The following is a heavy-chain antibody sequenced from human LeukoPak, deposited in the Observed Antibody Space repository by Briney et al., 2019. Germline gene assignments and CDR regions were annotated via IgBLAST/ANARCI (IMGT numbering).Heavy chain of an antibody. CDR1: GFTVSSNY. V-gene: IGHV3-53*01. CDR2: IYSGGST. CDR3: ASRGSLIDFDY. Sequence: GGSLRLSCAASGFTVSSNYMSWVRQAPGKGLESVSVIYSGGSTYYADSVKGRFTISRDNSKNTLYLQMNSLRAEDTAVYYCASRGSLIDFDYWGQGTLVTVSS. D-gene: IGHD2-15*01. J-gene: IGHJ4*02.